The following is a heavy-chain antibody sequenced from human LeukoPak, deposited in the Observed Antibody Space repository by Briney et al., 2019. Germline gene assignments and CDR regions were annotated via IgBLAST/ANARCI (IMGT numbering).Heavy chain of an antibody. CDR2: INPDGSQK. V-gene: IGHV3-7*01. CDR3: AAWTDRGYNF. J-gene: IGHJ4*02. D-gene: IGHD5-24*01. CDR1: GFTFSSYW. Sequence: PGGSLRLSCAASGFTFSSYWMSWVRQAPGKGLEWVANINPDGSQKRFVDSVMGRFTMSRDNAKNSLYLQMNSLRVEDTAVFYCAAWTDRGYNFWGQGTLVTVSS.